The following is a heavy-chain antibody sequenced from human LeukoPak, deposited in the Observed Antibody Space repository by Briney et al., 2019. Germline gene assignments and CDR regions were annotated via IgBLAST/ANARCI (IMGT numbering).Heavy chain of an antibody. CDR2: ISSSGSAI. D-gene: IGHD1-26*01. CDR1: GFTFSSYE. J-gene: IGHJ4*02. CDR3: ATFSVGATTYFFDY. Sequence: GGSLRLSCAASGFTFSSYEMNRVRQAPGKGLERVSYISSSGSAIYYADSVKGRFTISRDNAKNSVFLQMNSLRAEDTAVYYCATFSVGATTYFFDYWGQGTLVTVSS. V-gene: IGHV3-48*03.